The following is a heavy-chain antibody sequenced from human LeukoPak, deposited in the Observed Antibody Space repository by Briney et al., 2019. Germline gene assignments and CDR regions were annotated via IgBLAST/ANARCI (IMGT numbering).Heavy chain of an antibody. Sequence: SETLSLTCSVSDGSINSYYWSWIRQPPGKGLEWIGYIYYSGSTNYNPSLKSRVTISVDTSKNQFSLKLSSVTAADTAVYYCASSYSSSGFDYWGQGTLVTVSS. V-gene: IGHV4-59*01. CDR1: DGSINSYY. CDR2: IYYSGST. D-gene: IGHD6-6*01. J-gene: IGHJ4*02. CDR3: ASSYSSSGFDY.